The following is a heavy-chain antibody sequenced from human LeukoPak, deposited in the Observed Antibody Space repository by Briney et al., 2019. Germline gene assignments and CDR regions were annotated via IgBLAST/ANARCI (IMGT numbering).Heavy chain of an antibody. CDR1: GGSINSYY. D-gene: IGHD6-13*01. Sequence: PSETLSLTCTVSGGSINSYYWSWIRQPPGKGLEWIGYIYYSGSTNYNPSLKSRVTISVDTSKNQFSLKLSSVTAADTAVYYCASSGYSSSWYYYYGMDVWGQGTTVTVSS. V-gene: IGHV4-59*01. CDR2: IYYSGST. CDR3: ASSGYSSSWYYYYGMDV. J-gene: IGHJ6*02.